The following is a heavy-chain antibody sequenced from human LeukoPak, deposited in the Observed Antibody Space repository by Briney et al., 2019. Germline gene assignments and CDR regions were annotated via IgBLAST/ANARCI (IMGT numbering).Heavy chain of an antibody. J-gene: IGHJ4*02. CDR3: ARDDRGYPFDY. CDR1: VFTFSSYS. Sequence: GGSHRVSCAPSVFTFSSYSMNWVRQAPGKGLECGSSISSSSSYISNADSVKGRFTISRDNAKNSLYLQMNSLRAEDTAVYYCARDDRGYPFDYWGQGTLVTASS. V-gene: IGHV3-21*01. CDR2: ISSSSSYI. D-gene: IGHD3-22*01.